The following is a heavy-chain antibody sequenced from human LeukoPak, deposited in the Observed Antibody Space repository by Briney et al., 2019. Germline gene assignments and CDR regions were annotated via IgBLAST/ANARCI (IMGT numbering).Heavy chain of an antibody. CDR3: ARPVDYGGILIDY. Sequence: SETLSLTCAVYGGSFSGYYWSWIRQPPGKGLEWIGSIYYSGSTYYNPSLKSRVTISVDTSKNQFSLKLSSVTAADTAVYYCARPVDYGGILIDYWGQGTLVTVSS. CDR1: GGSFSGYY. V-gene: IGHV4-34*01. CDR2: IYYSGST. J-gene: IGHJ4*02. D-gene: IGHD4-23*01.